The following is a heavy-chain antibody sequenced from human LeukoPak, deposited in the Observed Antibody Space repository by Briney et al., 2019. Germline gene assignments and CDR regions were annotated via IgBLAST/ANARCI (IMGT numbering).Heavy chain of an antibody. CDR1: GFTVSSNY. V-gene: IGHV3-66*01. D-gene: IGHD2-21*02. CDR2: IYSGGST. J-gene: IGHJ4*02. CDR3: ARKRCGGDCPFDY. Sequence: GGSLRLSCAASGFTVSSNYMSWVRQAPGKGLEWVSVIYSGGSTYYADSVKGRFTISRDNSKNTLYLQMNSLRAEDTAVYYCARKRCGGDCPFDYWGQGTLVTVSS.